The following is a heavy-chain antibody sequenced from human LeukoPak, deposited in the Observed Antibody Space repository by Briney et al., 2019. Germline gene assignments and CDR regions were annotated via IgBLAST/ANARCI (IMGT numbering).Heavy chain of an antibody. CDR2: IYYSGST. J-gene: IGHJ5*02. Sequence: SETLSLTCTVSGGSISSYYWSWIRQPPGKGLEWVGYIYYSGSTNYNPSLKSRVTISVDTSKNQFSLKLSSVTAADTAVYYCARETPDYSSSELWFDPWGQGTLVTVSS. V-gene: IGHV4-59*01. CDR3: ARETPDYSSSELWFDP. CDR1: GGSISSYY. D-gene: IGHD6-6*01.